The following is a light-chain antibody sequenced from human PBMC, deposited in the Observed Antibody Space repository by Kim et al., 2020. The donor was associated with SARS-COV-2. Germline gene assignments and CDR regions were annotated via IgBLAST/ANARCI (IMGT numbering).Light chain of an antibody. J-gene: IGKJ2*03. Sequence: VSPVERATLSCRAGQSVNSHLAWYQQKPGQAPRLLIYGASSRATGIPARFSGSGSGTEFTLTITSLQSEDSAVYYCQQYDEWPPYSFGQGTKLEI. CDR1: QSVNSH. CDR2: GAS. CDR3: QQYDEWPPYS. V-gene: IGKV3-15*01.